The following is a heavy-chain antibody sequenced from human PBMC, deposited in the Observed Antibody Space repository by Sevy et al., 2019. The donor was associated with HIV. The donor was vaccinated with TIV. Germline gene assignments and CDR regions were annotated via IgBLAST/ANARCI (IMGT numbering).Heavy chain of an antibody. CDR3: AGENAWGRGYS. Sequence: SEALSLTCTVSGGSITSLYWNWIRQPPGKGMEWIANIYYNGHINYNPSLKSRVTLSLDTSKNQFSLRLSSVTAADTAMYYCAGENAWGRGYSWGQGTLVTVSS. D-gene: IGHD1-26*01. CDR1: GGSITSLY. J-gene: IGHJ4*02. V-gene: IGHV4-59*08. CDR2: IYYNGHI.